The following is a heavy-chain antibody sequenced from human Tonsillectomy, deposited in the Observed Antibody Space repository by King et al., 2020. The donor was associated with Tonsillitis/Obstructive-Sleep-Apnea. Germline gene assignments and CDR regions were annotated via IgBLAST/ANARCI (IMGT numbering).Heavy chain of an antibody. CDR1: GFTFSSYA. J-gene: IGHJ5*02. Sequence: VQLVESGGGVVQPGRSLRLSCAASGFTFSSYAMHWVRQAPGKGLEWVAVISYDGSNKYYADSVKGRFTISRDNSKNTLYLQMNSLRAEDTAVYYCAGVPSLYCSSTSCYAGWFDPWGQGTLVTVSS. V-gene: IGHV3-30*01. CDR3: AGVPSLYCSSTSCYAGWFDP. D-gene: IGHD2-2*01. CDR2: ISYDGSNK.